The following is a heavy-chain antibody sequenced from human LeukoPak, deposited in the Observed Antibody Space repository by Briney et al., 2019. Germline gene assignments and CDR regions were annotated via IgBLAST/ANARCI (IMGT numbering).Heavy chain of an antibody. CDR1: GFTFKTYA. CDR3: AKDSRGYSGYGQFDY. D-gene: IGHD5-12*01. CDR2: ISYDGSNK. Sequence: GGSLRLSCADSGFTFKTYAMHWVRQAPGKGLEWVAVISYDGSNKYYADSVKGRFTISRDNSKNTLYLQMNSLRAEDTAVYYCAKDSRGYSGYGQFDYWGQGTLVTVSS. V-gene: IGHV3-30*04. J-gene: IGHJ4*02.